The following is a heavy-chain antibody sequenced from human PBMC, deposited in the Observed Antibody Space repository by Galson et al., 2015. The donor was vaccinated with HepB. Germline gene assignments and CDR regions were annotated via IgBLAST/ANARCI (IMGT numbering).Heavy chain of an antibody. Sequence: SLRLSCAASEFTFSDYAMSWVRQAPGKGLEWVSDIIKHGVSTFYADYVKGRFTISRDNSKNTLYLQMNSLRAEDTAVYYCAKRRGGVIANWCFDVWGRGTLVTVSS. D-gene: IGHD2-21*01. J-gene: IGHJ2*01. V-gene: IGHV3-23*01. CDR3: AKRRGGVIANWCFDV. CDR2: IIKHGVST. CDR1: EFTFSDYA.